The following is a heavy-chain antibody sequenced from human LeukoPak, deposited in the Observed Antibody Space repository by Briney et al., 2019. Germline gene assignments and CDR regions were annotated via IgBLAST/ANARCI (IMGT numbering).Heavy chain of an antibody. D-gene: IGHD4-17*01. CDR2: ISSSSSTI. CDR3: ARDVDYGDFLFDY. Sequence: GRSLRLSCAASGFTFSSYSMNWVRQAPGKGLEWVSYISSSSSTIYYADSVKGRFTISRDNAKNSLYLQMNSLRAEDTAVYYCARDVDYGDFLFDYWGQGTLVTVSS. J-gene: IGHJ4*02. CDR1: GFTFSSYS. V-gene: IGHV3-48*01.